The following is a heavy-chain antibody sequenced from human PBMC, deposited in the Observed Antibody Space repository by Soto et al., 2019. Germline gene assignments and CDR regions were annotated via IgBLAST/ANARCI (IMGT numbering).Heavy chain of an antibody. CDR1: GYTFTSYG. J-gene: IGHJ4*02. Sequence: QVQLVQSGAEVKKPGASVKVSCKASGYTFTSYGISWVRQAPGQGLEWMGWISAYNGNTNYAQKLQGRVTMTTDTSTSTADMELRSLRSDDTAVYYCARDRYCTNGVCYNRYDYWGQGTLVTVSS. CDR3: ARDRYCTNGVCYNRYDY. D-gene: IGHD2-8*01. V-gene: IGHV1-18*04. CDR2: ISAYNGNT.